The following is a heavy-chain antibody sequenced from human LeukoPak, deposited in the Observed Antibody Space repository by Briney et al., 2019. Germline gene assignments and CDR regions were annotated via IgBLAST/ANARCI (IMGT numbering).Heavy chain of an antibody. CDR2: ISAYNANT. D-gene: IGHD1-14*01. J-gene: IGHJ6*03. Sequence: ASVKVSCKASGYTFTSYDINWVRQATGQGLEWMGWISAYNANTNYAQRLQGRVTLTTDTSTSTAYMELRSLRSDDTAVYYCARDDSSEANYYYYYMDVWGKGTTVTVSS. CDR3: ARDDSSEANYYYYYMDV. V-gene: IGHV1-18*01. CDR1: GYTFTSYD.